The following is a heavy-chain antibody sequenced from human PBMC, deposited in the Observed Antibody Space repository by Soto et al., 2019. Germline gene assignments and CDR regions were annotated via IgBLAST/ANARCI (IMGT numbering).Heavy chain of an antibody. D-gene: IGHD3-22*01. Sequence: GESLKISCKGSGNSFTNYWIGWVRQMPGKGREWMGTIYPGDSDTRYSPSFQGQVTISADKSISTAYLQWSSLKASDTAMYYCARAYYYDSSGYRYYFDYWGQGTLVTVSS. CDR3: ARAYYYDSSGYRYYFDY. CDR2: IYPGDSDT. V-gene: IGHV5-51*01. CDR1: GNSFTNYW. J-gene: IGHJ4*02.